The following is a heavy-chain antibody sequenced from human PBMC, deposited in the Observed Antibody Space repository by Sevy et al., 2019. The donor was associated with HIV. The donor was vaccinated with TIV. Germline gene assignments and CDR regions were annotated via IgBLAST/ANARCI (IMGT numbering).Heavy chain of an antibody. CDR1: GFTFSKYW. J-gene: IGHJ4*02. CDR3: ARDDGNYYFHY. CDR2: IKQDAGQK. V-gene: IGHV3-7*01. D-gene: IGHD1-7*01. Sequence: GRSLRLSCAASGFTFSKYWMGWVRQAPGKGLEWVANIKQDAGQKYYVDSVKGRFTISRENAKNSQYLQMNSLRAEDTAVYFCARDDGNYYFHYWGQGTLVTVSS.